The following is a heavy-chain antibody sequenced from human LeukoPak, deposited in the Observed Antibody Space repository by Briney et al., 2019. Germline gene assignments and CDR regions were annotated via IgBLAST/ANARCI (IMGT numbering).Heavy chain of an antibody. V-gene: IGHV1-18*01. Sequence: GASVKVSCKASGYTFTSYGISWVRQAPGQGLEWMGWISAYNGNTNYAQKLQGRVTMTTDTSTSTAYMELRSLRSDDTAVYYCARDPPYCSSTSGYGDYWGQGTLVSVSS. CDR3: ARDPPYCSSTSGYGDY. D-gene: IGHD2-2*01. CDR2: ISAYNGNT. J-gene: IGHJ4*02. CDR1: GYTFTSYG.